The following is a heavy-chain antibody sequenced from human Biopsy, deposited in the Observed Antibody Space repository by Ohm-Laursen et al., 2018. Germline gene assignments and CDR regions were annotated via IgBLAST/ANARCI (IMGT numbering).Heavy chain of an antibody. CDR1: GYTFTGQY. V-gene: IGHV1-2*02. Sequence: ASVKVSCKASGYTFTGQYLHWVRQVPGQGLGWMGWINPHSGTTKFAQDFRGRVTMTRDTSITTAYMELRRLRSDDTAVYYCAKGQDLRGGAEYFQHWGQGALVTVSS. CDR3: AKGQDLRGGAEYFQH. D-gene: IGHD2-15*01. J-gene: IGHJ1*01. CDR2: INPHSGTT.